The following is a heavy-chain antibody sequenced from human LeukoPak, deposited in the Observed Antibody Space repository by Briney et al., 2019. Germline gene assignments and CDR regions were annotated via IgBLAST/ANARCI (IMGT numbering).Heavy chain of an antibody. CDR3: ARTPRNYYDSSGYYFDY. J-gene: IGHJ4*02. CDR2: VYYSGST. D-gene: IGHD3-22*01. Sequence: SETLSVTCTVSGGSISIYYWSWVRQPPGKGLEWMGYVYYSGSTYYNPSLKIRVTISVDTSKNQFSLKLSSVTAADTAVYYCARTPRNYYDSSGYYFDYWGQGTLVTVSS. V-gene: IGHV4-59*12. CDR1: GGSISIYY.